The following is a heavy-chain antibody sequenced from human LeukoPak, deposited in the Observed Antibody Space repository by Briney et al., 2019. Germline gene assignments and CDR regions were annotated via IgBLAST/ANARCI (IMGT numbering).Heavy chain of an antibody. CDR1: GYTFTSYY. CDR2: INPSGGST. D-gene: IGHD6-6*01. V-gene: IGHV1-46*01. CDR3: ARSSGAVAARSAPIDY. Sequence: ASVKVSCKASGYTFTSYYMHWVRQAPGQGLEWMGIINPSGGSTSYAQKFQGRITLTRDTSISTAYMELSRLTSDDTAVYYCARSSGAVAARSAPIDYWGQGTLVTVSS. J-gene: IGHJ4*02.